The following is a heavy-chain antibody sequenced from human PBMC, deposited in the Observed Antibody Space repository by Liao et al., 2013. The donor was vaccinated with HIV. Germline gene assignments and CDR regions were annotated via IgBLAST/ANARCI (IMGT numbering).Heavy chain of an antibody. Sequence: QLQLQESGPGLVKPSQTLSLTCTVSGDSINNRNYYWNWIRQAPGRGLEWIGYIYYRGTTDYNPSLKSRVVMSIDTSDNYFSLRLNSVTAADTAVYFCARGTVITPRYFDHWGQGSLVTVSS. CDR1: GDSINNRNYY. CDR3: ARGTVITPRYFDH. CDR2: IYYRGTT. D-gene: IGHD3-22*01. V-gene: IGHV4-30-4*01. J-gene: IGHJ4*02.